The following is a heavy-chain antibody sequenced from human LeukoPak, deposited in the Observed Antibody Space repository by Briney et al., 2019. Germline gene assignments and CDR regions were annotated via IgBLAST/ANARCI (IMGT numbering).Heavy chain of an antibody. CDR3: ASRKVAAAGTFDY. V-gene: IGHV4-4*07. D-gene: IGHD6-13*01. Sequence: PSETLSLTCTVSGGSINNHYWTWIRQPAGKGLEWIGRIYSSGSTNYNPSLKSRVTISVDTSKNQFSLKLSSVTAADTAVYYCASRKVAAAGTFDYWGQGTLVTVSS. J-gene: IGHJ4*02. CDR1: GGSINNHY. CDR2: IYSSGST.